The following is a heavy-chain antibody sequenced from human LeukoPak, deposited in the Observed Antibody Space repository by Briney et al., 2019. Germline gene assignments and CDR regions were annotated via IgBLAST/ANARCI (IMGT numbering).Heavy chain of an antibody. V-gene: IGHV1-69*13. D-gene: IGHD3-3*01. Sequence: SVKVSCKASGGTFSSYAISWVRQAPGQGLEWMGGIIPIFGTANYAQKFQGRVTITADESTSTAYMELSSLRSEDTAVYYCAKTKHDFWSGYSEYYYYYYYMDVWGKGTMVTVSS. CDR1: GGTFSSYA. J-gene: IGHJ6*03. CDR3: AKTKHDFWSGYSEYYYYYYYMDV. CDR2: IIPIFGTA.